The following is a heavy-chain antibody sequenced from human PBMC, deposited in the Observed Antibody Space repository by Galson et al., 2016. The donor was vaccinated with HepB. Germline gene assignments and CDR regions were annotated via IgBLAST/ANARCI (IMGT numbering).Heavy chain of an antibody. J-gene: IGHJ4*02. CDR2: IYPTNSDT. V-gene: IGHV5-51*01. Sequence: QSGAEVKKPGESLKISCKVSGYSFTTYWIGWVRQMPGKGLEWMGIIYPTNSDTRYSPSFQGQVTISVDKSIDTAYLQWSSLKASDTAMYYCARQSSDPGPGIDYWGQGTLVTVSS. CDR1: GYSFTTYW. D-gene: IGHD3-22*01. CDR3: ARQSSDPGPGIDY.